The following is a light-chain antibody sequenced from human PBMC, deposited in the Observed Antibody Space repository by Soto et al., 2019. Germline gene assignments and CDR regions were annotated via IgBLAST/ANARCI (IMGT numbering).Light chain of an antibody. CDR2: GTS. CDR3: QQYGISIT. Sequence: IVLTQSPGTLSLSPGERATLSCRASQSVPRSYLAWYQQRPGQAPRLLIYGTSTRAAGIPDRFSGSGSGTDFTLTISRLEPEDFAAFYCQQYGISITFGQGTRLEI. J-gene: IGKJ5*01. V-gene: IGKV3-20*01. CDR1: QSVPRSY.